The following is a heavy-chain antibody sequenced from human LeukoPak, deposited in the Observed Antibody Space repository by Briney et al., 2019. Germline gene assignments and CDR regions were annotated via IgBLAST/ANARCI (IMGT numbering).Heavy chain of an antibody. D-gene: IGHD2-2*01. CDR1: GFTFSNYD. CDR2: FHTAGDT. V-gene: IGHV3-13*01. J-gene: IGHJ6*02. Sequence: GGSLRLSCAASGFTFSNYDMHWVRQATGKGLEWVSAFHTAGDTHYSGSAKGRFATSRENAKNSFYLQMNNLRAGDTAVYYCARGSCSSRSCYKRVNGLDVWGQGTPVTVSS. CDR3: ARGSCSSRSCYKRVNGLDV.